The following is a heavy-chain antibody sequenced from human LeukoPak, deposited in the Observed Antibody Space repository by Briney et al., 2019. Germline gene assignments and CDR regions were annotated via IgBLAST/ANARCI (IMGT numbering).Heavy chain of an antibody. CDR3: ARDVGMATEYFDY. CDR2: INPNNGNT. J-gene: IGHJ4*02. CDR1: GYTFTSYD. D-gene: IGHD5-24*01. Sequence: ASVKVSCKASGYTFTSYDINWVRQATGQGLEWMGWINPNNGNTDYAQKFQGRVTMTRNISISTAYMELSSLRSEDTAVYYCARDVGMATEYFDYWGQGTLVTVSS. V-gene: IGHV1-8*01.